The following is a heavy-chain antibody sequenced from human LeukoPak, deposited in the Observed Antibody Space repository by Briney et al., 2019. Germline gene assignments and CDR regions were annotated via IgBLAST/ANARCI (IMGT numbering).Heavy chain of an antibody. D-gene: IGHD2-8*01. V-gene: IGHV3-48*01. Sequence: GGSLRLSCAASGFTFSSYSMNWVRQAPGKGLEWVSYISSSSSTIYYADSVKGRFTISRDNAKNSLYLQMNSLRAEDTAAYYCARDDIVLMVYALDYWGQGTLVTVSS. CDR1: GFTFSSYS. CDR2: ISSSSSTI. CDR3: ARDDIVLMVYALDY. J-gene: IGHJ4*02.